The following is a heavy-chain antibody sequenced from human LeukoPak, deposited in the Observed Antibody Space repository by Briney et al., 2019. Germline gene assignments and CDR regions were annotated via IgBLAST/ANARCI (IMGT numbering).Heavy chain of an antibody. D-gene: IGHD6-19*01. Sequence: GGSLRLSCAASGFTFSSYWMSWVRQAPGKGLEWVANIKQDGSEKYYVGSVKGRFTISRDNAKNSLYLQMNSLRAEDTAVYYCARSKRGRYSSGWYSDYWGQGTLVTVSS. CDR1: GFTFSSYW. CDR3: ARSKRGRYSSGWYSDY. V-gene: IGHV3-7*01. CDR2: IKQDGSEK. J-gene: IGHJ4*02.